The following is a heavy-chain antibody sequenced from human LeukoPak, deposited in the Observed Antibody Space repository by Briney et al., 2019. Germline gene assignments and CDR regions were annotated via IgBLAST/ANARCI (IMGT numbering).Heavy chain of an antibody. J-gene: IGHJ4*02. CDR1: GFTFSNYW. Sequence: GGSLRLSCAASGFTFSNYWMHWVRQGPGKGLEWVSYISSSGSPQNYADSVKGRFTISRDNAKNSLYLHMNSLTAEDTAVYYCAGASCGGGSCNFVYWGQGTLVTVSP. D-gene: IGHD2-15*01. V-gene: IGHV3-48*04. CDR3: AGASCGGGSCNFVY. CDR2: ISSSGSPQ.